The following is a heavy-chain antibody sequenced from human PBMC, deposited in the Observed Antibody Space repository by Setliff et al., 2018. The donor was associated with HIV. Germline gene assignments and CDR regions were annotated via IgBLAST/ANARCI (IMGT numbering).Heavy chain of an antibody. CDR1: GGSFNGYY. J-gene: IGHJ4*02. V-gene: IGHV4-34*01. CDR2: IYYSGST. Sequence: PSETLSLTCAVYGGSFNGYYWSWIRQPPGKGLEWIGNIYYSGSTYYNPSLKSRVTMSVDTSTNQFSLKLNSVTAADTAVYYCARHSSYYQYFDYWGQGSLVTVSS. D-gene: IGHD3-10*01. CDR3: ARHSSYYQYFDY.